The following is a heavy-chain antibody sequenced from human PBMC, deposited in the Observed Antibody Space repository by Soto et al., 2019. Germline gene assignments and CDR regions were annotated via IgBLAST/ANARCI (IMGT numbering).Heavy chain of an antibody. V-gene: IGHV3-7*01. CDR3: MCPNRGYPGDS. CDR2: IKEDGSQK. CDR1: GFTFSSYW. D-gene: IGHD3-16*02. J-gene: IGHJ4*02. Sequence: GVSLRLSCAASGFTFSSYWMSWVRQAPGKGLEWVATIKEDGSQKYYVDSVKGRFTISRDNTNNSLYLQMSSLRDGDSAVYYCMCPNRGYPGDSWGQGTLVTVSS.